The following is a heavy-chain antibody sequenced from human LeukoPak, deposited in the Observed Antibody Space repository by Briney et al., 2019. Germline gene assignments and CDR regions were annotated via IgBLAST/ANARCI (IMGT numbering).Heavy chain of an antibody. CDR2: IYYSGST. Sequence: SETLSLTCSVSDGSISNSSYYWGWVRQPPGKGLEWIGNIYYSGSTSSNPSLKSRVTVSVDTSKNQFSLKLTSVTAADTAVYYCARLLPLDTALVITGGESFDYWGQGTQVTVSS. CDR1: DGSISNSSYY. V-gene: IGHV4-39*01. J-gene: IGHJ4*02. D-gene: IGHD5-18*01. CDR3: ARLLPLDTALVITGGESFDY.